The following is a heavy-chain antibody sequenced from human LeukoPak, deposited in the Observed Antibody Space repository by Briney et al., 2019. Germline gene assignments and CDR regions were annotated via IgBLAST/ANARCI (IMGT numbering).Heavy chain of an antibody. V-gene: IGHV4-39*01. CDR1: GGSISSSSYY. J-gene: IGHJ4*02. CDR2: IYYSGST. D-gene: IGHD6-6*01. Sequence: SETLSLTCTVSGGSISSSSYYWGWIRQPPGKGLEWIGSIYYSGSTYYNPSLKSRVTISVDTSKNQFSLKLSSVTSADTAVYYCASIAARRGSYFDYWGQGTLVTVSS. CDR3: ASIAARRGSYFDY.